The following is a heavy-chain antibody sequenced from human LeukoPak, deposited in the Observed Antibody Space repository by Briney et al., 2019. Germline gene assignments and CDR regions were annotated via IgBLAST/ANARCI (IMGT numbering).Heavy chain of an antibody. V-gene: IGHV4-59*08. Sequence: SETLSLTCTVSGVSISGNYWSWIRQPPGKGLEWIGYIFYTGSTNYNPSLQSRVTILVDTSKNQFSLKLSSVTAADTAVYYCARSYGSGVRFDYWGQGTLVTVSS. D-gene: IGHD3-10*01. CDR3: ARSYGSGVRFDY. CDR1: GVSISGNY. CDR2: IFYTGST. J-gene: IGHJ4*02.